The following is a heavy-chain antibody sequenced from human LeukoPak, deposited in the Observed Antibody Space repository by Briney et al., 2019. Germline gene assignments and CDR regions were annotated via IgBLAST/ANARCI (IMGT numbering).Heavy chain of an antibody. Sequence: GASLRLSCTASGFTFSSYSMNWVRQAPGKGLEWVSSISSSSSYMYYADSVKGRFTISRDNPKNSLYLQMNSLRAEDTAVYYCARPGYSSGWYIDYWGQGTLVTVSS. J-gene: IGHJ4*02. CDR1: GFTFSSYS. CDR3: ARPGYSSGWYIDY. V-gene: IGHV3-21*01. CDR2: ISSSSSYM. D-gene: IGHD6-19*01.